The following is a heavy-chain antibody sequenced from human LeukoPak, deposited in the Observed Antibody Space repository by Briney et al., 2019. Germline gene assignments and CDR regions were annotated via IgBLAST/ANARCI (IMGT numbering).Heavy chain of an antibody. Sequence: GGSLRLSCAASGFTFSSYGMHWVRQAPGKGLEWVAFIRYDGSNKYYTDSVKGRFTISRENDKNTLYLQMNSLRAADTAVYYCAKDKDPWKGTSISDFDYWGQGTLVTVPS. J-gene: IGHJ4*02. CDR2: IRYDGSNK. CDR3: AKDKDPWKGTSISDFDY. V-gene: IGHV3-30*02. D-gene: IGHD1-1*01. CDR1: GFTFSSYG.